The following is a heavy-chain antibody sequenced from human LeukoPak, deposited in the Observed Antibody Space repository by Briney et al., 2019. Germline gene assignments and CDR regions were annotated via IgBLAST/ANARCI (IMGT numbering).Heavy chain of an antibody. Sequence: SETLSLTCIVSGGSSVSRGGYYWTWIRQHPEKGLEWIGYFYHRASYNPSLKSRVTISVDTSKNQFSLRLTSVTAADTALYYCVREGEYGEDYYWGQGIQVIVSS. CDR1: GGSSVSRGGYY. J-gene: IGHJ4*02. D-gene: IGHD4-17*01. CDR2: FYHRA. V-gene: IGHV4-31*03. CDR3: VREGEYGEDYY.